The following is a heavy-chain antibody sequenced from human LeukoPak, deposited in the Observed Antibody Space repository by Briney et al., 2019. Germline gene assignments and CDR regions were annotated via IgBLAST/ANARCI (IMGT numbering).Heavy chain of an antibody. D-gene: IGHD3-16*01. CDR3: AKRRGGYCFDY. CDR2: ISASGDTT. Sequence: PGGSLRLSCAASGFTFSSYAMSWVRQAPGKGLEWVSVISASGDTTLYADSVKGRFTISRDDSKNTVSLQMNSLRAEDTAVYFCAKRRGGYCFDYWGQGTLVTVSS. CDR1: GFTFSSYA. J-gene: IGHJ4*02. V-gene: IGHV3-23*01.